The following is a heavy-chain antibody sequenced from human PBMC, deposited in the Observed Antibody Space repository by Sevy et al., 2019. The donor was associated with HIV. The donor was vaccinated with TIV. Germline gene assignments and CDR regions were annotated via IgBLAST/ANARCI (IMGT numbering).Heavy chain of an antibody. J-gene: IGHJ4*02. Sequence: SETLSLTCNVSGDSISSYFWSWFRQPPGKGLEWIGYIYYSGSSEYNPSLRSRVTISIDTSKKYLSMKLTSVTAADTAVYYCARDSAVVPCAHVYWGQGTLVTVSS. CDR2: IYYSGSS. D-gene: IGHD2-15*01. CDR1: GDSISSYF. CDR3: ARDSAVVPCAHVY. V-gene: IGHV4-59*01.